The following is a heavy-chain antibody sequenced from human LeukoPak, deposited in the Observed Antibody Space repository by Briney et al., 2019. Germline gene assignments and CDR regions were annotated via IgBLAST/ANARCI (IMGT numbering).Heavy chain of an antibody. V-gene: IGHV3-23*01. CDR2: ISGTGGGT. CDR1: GFTFSNYA. J-gene: IGHJ4*02. Sequence: RGGSLRLSCAASGFTFSNYAMSWARQAPGEGLEWVAGISGTGGGTHYADSVKGRFTISRDNSKNTVYLQMGNLRVEHTAVYYCAKVVAANIDYYFDYWGQGILVAVSS. CDR3: AKVVAANIDYYFDY. D-gene: IGHD2/OR15-2a*01.